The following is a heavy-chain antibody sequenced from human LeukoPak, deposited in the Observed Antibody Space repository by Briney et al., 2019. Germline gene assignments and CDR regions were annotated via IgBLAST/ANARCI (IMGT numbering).Heavy chain of an antibody. CDR1: GFTFSSYA. V-gene: IGHV3-23*01. J-gene: IGHJ6*04. CDR3: ARFGPYYYDSSGYQQMDV. Sequence: GGSLRLSCAASGFTFSSYAMSWVRQAPGKGLEWVSAISGSGGSTYYADSVKGRFTISRDNSKNTLYLQMNSLRAEDTAVYYCARFGPYYYDSSGYQQMDVWGKGTTVTVSS. D-gene: IGHD3-22*01. CDR2: ISGSGGST.